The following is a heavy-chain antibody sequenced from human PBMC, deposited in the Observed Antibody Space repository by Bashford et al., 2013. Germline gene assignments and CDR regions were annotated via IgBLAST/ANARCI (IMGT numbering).Heavy chain of an antibody. CDR3: AKDLELRSAF. CDR1: GFTFSTYA. Sequence: GSLRLSCAASGFTFSTYAMSWVRQGSGRGLEWVSGVSGSGGITHYADSVKGRFTISRDNSKNILYLQMNILRADDTAVYYCAKDLELRSAFWGQGTLVTVSS. CDR2: VSGSGGIT. V-gene: IGHV3-23*01. J-gene: IGHJ4*02. D-gene: IGHD1-7*01.